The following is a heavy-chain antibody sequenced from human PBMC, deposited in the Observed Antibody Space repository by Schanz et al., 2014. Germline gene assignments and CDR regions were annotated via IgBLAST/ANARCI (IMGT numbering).Heavy chain of an antibody. CDR2: LYINAGST. J-gene: IGHJ4*02. Sequence: EVQLVESGGGLIQPGGSLRLSCAVSGFSVSTNYMSWARQAPGKGLEWISSLYINAGSTRYADSVKGRFFISRDSSKNTLYLQMNSLRAEDTAIYYCAKGRTVWSGSDRKYYFDYWGQGTLVTVSS. V-gene: IGHV3-53*01. D-gene: IGHD1-26*01. CDR3: AKGRTVWSGSDRKYYFDY. CDR1: GFSVSTNY.